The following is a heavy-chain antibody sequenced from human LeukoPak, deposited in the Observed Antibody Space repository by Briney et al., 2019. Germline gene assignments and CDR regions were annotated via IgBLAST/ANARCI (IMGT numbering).Heavy chain of an antibody. V-gene: IGHV3-73*01. J-gene: IGHJ4*02. CDR3: TIPSGSV. Sequence: GGSLRLSCAPSRFTLSGSAMHSVRQASGKGLEWVGRIRSKANSYATAYAASVKGRFTISRDDSKNTAYLQMNSLKTEDTAVYYWTIPSGSVGGQGTLVTVSS. CDR2: IRSKANSYAT. CDR1: RFTLSGSA. D-gene: IGHD2-8*02.